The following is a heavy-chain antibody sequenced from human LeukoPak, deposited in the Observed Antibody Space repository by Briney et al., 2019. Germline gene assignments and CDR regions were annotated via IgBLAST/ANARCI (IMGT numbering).Heavy chain of an antibody. D-gene: IGHD4-17*01. CDR2: ITAGGAT. J-gene: IGHJ4*02. CDR1: GFTFSNAW. Sequence: GGSLRLSCVASGFTFSNAWMNWVRHAPGKGLEWLGRITAGGATDYAAPVKGRFTISRDNSENTLYLQVNNLKTEDTAVYYCTSNRIPSTAVTTWYWGKGTLVTVSS. V-gene: IGHV3-15*01. CDR3: TSNRIPSTAVTTWY.